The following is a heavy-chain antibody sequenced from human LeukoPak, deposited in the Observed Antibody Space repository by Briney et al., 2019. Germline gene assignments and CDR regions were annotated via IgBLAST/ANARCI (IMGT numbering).Heavy chain of an antibody. J-gene: IGHJ5*02. Sequence: ASVKVSCKASGGTVSSYAISWVRQAPGQGLEWMGGIIPIVGTAKYAQKFQGRVTITTDESTSTAYMELRSLRSEDTAVYYCARATVTTFNWFDPWGQGTVVTVSS. V-gene: IGHV1-69*05. CDR2: IIPIVGTA. D-gene: IGHD4-17*01. CDR3: ARATVTTFNWFDP. CDR1: GGTVSSYA.